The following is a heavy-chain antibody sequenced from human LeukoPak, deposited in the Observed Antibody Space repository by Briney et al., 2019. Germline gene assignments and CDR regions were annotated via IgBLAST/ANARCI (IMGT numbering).Heavy chain of an antibody. CDR1: GFTFTNYA. J-gene: IGHJ4*02. Sequence: GGSLRLSCAASGFTFTNYAMGWVRQAPGKGLEWVSTFSGSGGSTYYADPVKGRFTISRDNSKNTLYLQMNSLTAEDTAVYYCAKDRNTWSYSSFDYWGQGPLVTVSS. V-gene: IGHV3-23*01. CDR2: FSGSGGST. CDR3: AKDRNTWSYSSFDY. D-gene: IGHD1-26*01.